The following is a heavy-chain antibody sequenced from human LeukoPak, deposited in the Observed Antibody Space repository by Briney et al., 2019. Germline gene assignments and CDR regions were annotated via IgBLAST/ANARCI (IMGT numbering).Heavy chain of an antibody. J-gene: IGHJ5*02. CDR1: GGTFSSYA. D-gene: IGHD3-10*01. V-gene: IGHV1-8*02. CDR2: MNPNSGNT. CDR3: ARGTYYLEGWFDP. Sequence: ASVKVSCKASGGTFSSYAINWVRQATGQGLEWMGWMNPNSGNTGYAQKFQGRVTMTRNTSISTAYMELSSLRSEDTAVYYCARGTYYLEGWFDPWGQGTLVTVSS.